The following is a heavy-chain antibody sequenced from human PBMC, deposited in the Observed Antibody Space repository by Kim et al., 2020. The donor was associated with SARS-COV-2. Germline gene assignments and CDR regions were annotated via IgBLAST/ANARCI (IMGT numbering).Heavy chain of an antibody. CDR2: IYHSGST. J-gene: IGHJ4*02. V-gene: IGHV4-4*02. Sequence: SETLSLTCAVSCGSISSSNWWSWVRQPPGKGLEWIGEIYHSGSTNYNPSLKSRVTISVDKSKNQFSLKLSSVTAADTAVYYCARDRGYDSSGYPFDYWGQGTLVTVSS. D-gene: IGHD3-22*01. CDR3: ARDRGYDSSGYPFDY. CDR1: CGSISSSNW.